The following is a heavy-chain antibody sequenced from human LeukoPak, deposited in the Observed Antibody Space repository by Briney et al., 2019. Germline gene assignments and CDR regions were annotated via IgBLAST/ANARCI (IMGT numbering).Heavy chain of an antibody. CDR3: AREPLVVGATVDY. Sequence: ASVKVSCKASGYTFTKYGISWVRQAPGQGLEWMGWISAYNGNTNYAQKLQGRVTMTTDTSTSTAFMELRSLRSDDMAVYYCAREPLVVGATVDYWGQGTLVTVSS. V-gene: IGHV1-18*03. D-gene: IGHD1-26*01. CDR2: ISAYNGNT. CDR1: GYTFTKYG. J-gene: IGHJ4*02.